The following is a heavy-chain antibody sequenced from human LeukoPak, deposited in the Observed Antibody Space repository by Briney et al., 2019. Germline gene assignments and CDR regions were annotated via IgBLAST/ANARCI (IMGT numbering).Heavy chain of an antibody. D-gene: IGHD2-2*01. CDR2: IYPGDSDI. J-gene: IGHJ5*02. V-gene: IGHV5-51*01. CDR3: ARLGCSSTSCYEDNWFDP. Sequence: GESLKISCKGSGYSFATFWLSWVRQMPGKGLEWMGVIYPGDSDIRYSPPFQGQVTISADKSISTAYLQWSSLKASDTAMYYCARLGCSSTSCYEDNWFDPWGQGTLVTVSS. CDR1: GYSFATFW.